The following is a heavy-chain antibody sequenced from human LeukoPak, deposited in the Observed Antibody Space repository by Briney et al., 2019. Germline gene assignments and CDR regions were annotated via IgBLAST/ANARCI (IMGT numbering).Heavy chain of an antibody. Sequence: PSETLSLTCAVNGGSFSGYYWTWIRQPPGKGLEWIGEINHSGSNIYNPSLKSRVTMSVDTPKNQVSLKMTSVTAADTALYYCARGKYYCSGATCAPPLDSWGQGTLVTVSS. CDR2: INHSGSN. CDR1: GGSFSGYY. J-gene: IGHJ4*02. V-gene: IGHV4-34*01. CDR3: ARGKYYCSGATCAPPLDS. D-gene: IGHD2-15*01.